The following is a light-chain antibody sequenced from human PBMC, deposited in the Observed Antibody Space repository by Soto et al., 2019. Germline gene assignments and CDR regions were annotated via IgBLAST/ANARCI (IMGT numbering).Light chain of an antibody. V-gene: IGLV4-69*01. CDR1: SGHSSYA. J-gene: IGLJ3*02. Sequence: QLVLTQSPSASASLGASVKLTCTLSSGHSSYAIAWHQQQPEKGPRYLMKVNSDGSHSKGDGIPDRFSGSSSGAERYLTISSLQSEDEADYYCQTWGTGIWVFGGGIKLTVL. CDR2: VNSDGSH. CDR3: QTWGTGIWV.